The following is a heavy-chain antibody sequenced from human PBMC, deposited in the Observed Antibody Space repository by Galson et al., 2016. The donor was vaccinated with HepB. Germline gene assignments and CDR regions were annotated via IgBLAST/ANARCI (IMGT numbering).Heavy chain of an antibody. J-gene: IGHJ4*02. V-gene: IGHV4-39*01. CDR2: IYYSGST. CDR3: ARRVVVTALVREGVEY. CDR1: GGSFSNNNYY. Sequence: ETLSLTCTVSGGSFSNNNYYGGWIRQPPGKGLEYIGSIYYSGSTYYNPSLKSRVTISVDTSKNQFSLKLRSVTAADTAVYYCARRVVVTALVREGVEYWGQGILVIVSS. D-gene: IGHD2-21*02.